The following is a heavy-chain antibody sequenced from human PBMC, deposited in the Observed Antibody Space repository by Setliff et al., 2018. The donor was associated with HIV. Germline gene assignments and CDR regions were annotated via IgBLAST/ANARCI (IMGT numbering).Heavy chain of an antibody. V-gene: IGHV4-34*01. Sequence: SETLSLTCAVFGGSFTDIGGSFTDYYWIWIRQPPGKGLEWIGEINHSGSTYYNPSLKSRFTIPVDASKNQFSLKVNSVTAADTAVYYCASPGGDSSGWTRGFDYWGQGTLVTVSS. CDR3: ASPGGDSSGWTRGFDY. CDR2: INHSGST. J-gene: IGHJ4*02. CDR1: GGSFTDIGGSFTDYY. D-gene: IGHD6-19*01.